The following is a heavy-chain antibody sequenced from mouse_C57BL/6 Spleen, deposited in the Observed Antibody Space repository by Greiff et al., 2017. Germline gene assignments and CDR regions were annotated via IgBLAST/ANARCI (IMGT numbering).Heavy chain of an antibody. CDR3: ARRGYYNAMDY. Sequence: QVQLQQPGAELVRPGSSVKLSCKASGYTFTSYWMHWVKQRPIQGLEWIGNIDPSDSETPYNQKFKDKATLTVDKSSSPAYMQLSSLTSEDSAVYYFARRGYYNAMDYWGQGTSVTVSS. J-gene: IGHJ4*01. V-gene: IGHV1-52*01. CDR2: IDPSDSET. CDR1: GYTFTSYW. D-gene: IGHD2-12*01.